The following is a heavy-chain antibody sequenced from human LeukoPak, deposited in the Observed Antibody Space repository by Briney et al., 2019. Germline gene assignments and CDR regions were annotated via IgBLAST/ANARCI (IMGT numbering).Heavy chain of an antibody. CDR2: IYYSGST. CDR3: ARHYGDYSPTFDY. CDR1: GGSISSYY. V-gene: IGHV4-59*08. Sequence: PSQTLSLTCTVSGGSISSYYWSWTRQPPGKGLEWIGYIYYSGSTNYNPSLKSRVTISVGTSKNQFSLKLSSVTAADTAVYYCARHYGDYSPTFDYWGQGTLVTVSS. J-gene: IGHJ4*02. D-gene: IGHD4-17*01.